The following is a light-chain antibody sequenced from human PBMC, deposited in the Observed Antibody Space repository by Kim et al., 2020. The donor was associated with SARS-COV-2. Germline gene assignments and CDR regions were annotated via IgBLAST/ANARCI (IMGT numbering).Light chain of an antibody. CDR3: QQYNSYPLT. CDR2: KAS. V-gene: IGKV1-5*03. CDR1: QSISSW. J-gene: IGKJ4*01. Sequence: ASVGDRGTITCRASQSISSWLAWYQQKPGKAPKLLSYKASSLESGGPSRFSGSGSGTEFTLTISSLQPDDFATYYCQQYNSYPLTFGGGTKVDIK.